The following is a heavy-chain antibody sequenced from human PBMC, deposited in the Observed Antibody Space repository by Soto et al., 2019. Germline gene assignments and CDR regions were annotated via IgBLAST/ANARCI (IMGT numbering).Heavy chain of an antibody. CDR3: ATGELRFWSGYFRHFDY. CDR2: FDPEDGET. V-gene: IGHV1-24*01. J-gene: IGHJ4*02. Sequence: ASVKVSCKVSGYTLTELSMHWVRQAPGKGLEWMGGFDPEDGETIYAQKFQGRVTMTEDTSTDTAYMELSSLRSEDTAVYYCATGELRFWSGYFRHFDYWGQGTLVTVSS. CDR1: GYTLTELS. D-gene: IGHD3-3*01.